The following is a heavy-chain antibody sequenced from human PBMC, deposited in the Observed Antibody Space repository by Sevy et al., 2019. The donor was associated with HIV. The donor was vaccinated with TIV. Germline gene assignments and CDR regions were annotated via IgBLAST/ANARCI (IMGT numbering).Heavy chain of an antibody. V-gene: IGHV4-30-2*01. Sequence: SETLSLTCAVSGGSIGSGAYAWSWIRQPPGKGLEWIGYFYQAGSTYYKPSLKSRVSMSVDRSKNQFSLNLSSVTAADTAIYYCDRVHRPYYFDYWGQGTLVTVSS. CDR1: GGSIGSGAYA. CDR2: FYQAGST. J-gene: IGHJ4*02. CDR3: DRVHRPYYFDY.